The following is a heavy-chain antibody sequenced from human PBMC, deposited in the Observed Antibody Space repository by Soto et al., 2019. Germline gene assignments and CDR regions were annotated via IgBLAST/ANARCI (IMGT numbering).Heavy chain of an antibody. CDR2: IYHSGST. J-gene: IGHJ6*02. CDR3: AREVPGSRDSSGLRYYYYGMDV. D-gene: IGHD6-19*01. CDR1: GGSISSSNW. V-gene: IGHV4-4*02. Sequence: QVQLQESGPGLVKPSGTLSLTCAVSGGSISSSNWWSWVRQPPGKGLEWIGEIYHSGSTNYNPSLKSRVTISVDKSKNQFSLKLSSVTAADTAVYYCAREVPGSRDSSGLRYYYYGMDVWGQGTTVTVSS.